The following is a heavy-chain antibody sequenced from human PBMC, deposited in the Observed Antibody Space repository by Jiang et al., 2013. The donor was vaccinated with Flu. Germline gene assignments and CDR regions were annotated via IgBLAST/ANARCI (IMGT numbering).Heavy chain of an antibody. V-gene: IGHV3-30-3*01. D-gene: IGHD2-15*01. Sequence: VISYDGSNKYYADSVKGRFTISRDNSKNTLYLQMNSLRTEDTAVYYCAREGGRIVVVVAAAPDWFDPWGQGTLVTVSS. CDR3: AREGGRIVVVVAAAPDWFDP. J-gene: IGHJ5*02. CDR2: ISYDGSNK.